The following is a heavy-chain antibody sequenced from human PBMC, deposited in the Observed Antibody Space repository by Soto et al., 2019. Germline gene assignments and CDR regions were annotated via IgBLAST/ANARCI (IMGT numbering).Heavy chain of an antibody. J-gene: IGHJ4*02. Sequence: SETLSLTCTVSGGSISGYYWSWIRQPPGKGLEWIGYIYYTGRTNYNPALKSRVPISVDTSKSQFSLKLSSVTAADTAVYYCARDRSDSSDSYYFDYWGQGTLVTVPS. V-gene: IGHV4-59*01. CDR3: ARDRSDSSDSYYFDY. CDR2: IYYTGRT. CDR1: GGSISGYY. D-gene: IGHD3-22*01.